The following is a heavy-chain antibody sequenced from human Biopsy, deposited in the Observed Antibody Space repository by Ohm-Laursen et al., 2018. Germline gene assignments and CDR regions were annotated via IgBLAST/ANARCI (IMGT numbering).Heavy chain of an antibody. Sequence: SETLSLTCTVSGGPIDSYYWSWIRQPPGKALEWIGYIDFTGRTSYNPSLKSRVTMSVNTSKKQFPLRLSSVTAADTAVYYCASAGYNPDWNFDLWGRGTRVTVSS. J-gene: IGHJ2*01. CDR2: IDFTGRT. V-gene: IGHV4-59*12. D-gene: IGHD5-24*01. CDR3: ASAGYNPDWNFDL. CDR1: GGPIDSYY.